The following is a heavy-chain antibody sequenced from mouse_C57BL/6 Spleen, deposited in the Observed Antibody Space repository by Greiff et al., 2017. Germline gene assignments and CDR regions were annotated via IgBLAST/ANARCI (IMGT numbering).Heavy chain of an antibody. D-gene: IGHD4-1*01. CDR1: GYTFTDYY. V-gene: IGHV1-19*01. CDR3: ARRLEGDY. CDR2: INPYNGGT. J-gene: IGHJ2*01. Sequence: VQLKQSGPVLVKPGASVKMSCKASGYTFTDYYMNWVKQSHGKSLEWIGVINPYNGGTSYNQKFKGKATLTVDKSSSTAYMELNSLTSEDSAVYYCARRLEGDYWGQGTTLTVSS.